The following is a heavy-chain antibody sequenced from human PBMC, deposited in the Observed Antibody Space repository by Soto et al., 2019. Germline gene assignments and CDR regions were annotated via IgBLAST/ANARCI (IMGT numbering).Heavy chain of an antibody. D-gene: IGHD6-6*01. CDR2: IIPILGIA. V-gene: IGHV1-69*02. CDR1: GGTFSSYT. J-gene: IGHJ4*02. Sequence: SVKVSCKASGGTFSSYTISWVRQAPGQGLEWMGRIIPILGIANYAQKFQGRVTITADKSTSTAYMELSSLRSEDTAVYYCARGGDSEQLALDYWGQGTLVTVSS. CDR3: ARGGDSEQLALDY.